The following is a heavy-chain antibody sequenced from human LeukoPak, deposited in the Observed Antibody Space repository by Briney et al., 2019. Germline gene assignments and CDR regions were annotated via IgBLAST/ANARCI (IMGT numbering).Heavy chain of an antibody. CDR2: IWYDGSNK. CDR1: GFTFSSYG. D-gene: IGHD6-19*01. J-gene: IGHJ5*02. Sequence: GGSLRLSCAASGFTFSSYGMHWVRQAPGKGLEWVAVIWYDGSNKYYADSVKGRFTISRDNFKNTLYLQMNSLRAEDTAVYYCARGSSSGWYSLNWFDPWGQGTLVTVSS. CDR3: ARGSSSGWYSLNWFDP. V-gene: IGHV3-33*01.